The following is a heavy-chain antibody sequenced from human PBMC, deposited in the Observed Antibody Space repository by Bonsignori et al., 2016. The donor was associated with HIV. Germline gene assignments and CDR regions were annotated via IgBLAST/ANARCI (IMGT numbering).Heavy chain of an antibody. Sequence: WIRQPPGKGLEWVAFIRYDGSNKYYADSVKGRFTISRDNSKNTLYLQMNSLRAEDTAVYYCAKGGSEYQVLPNDYWGQGTLVTVSS. D-gene: IGHD2-2*01. V-gene: IGHV3-30*02. CDR2: IRYDGSNK. J-gene: IGHJ4*02. CDR3: AKGGSEYQVLPNDY.